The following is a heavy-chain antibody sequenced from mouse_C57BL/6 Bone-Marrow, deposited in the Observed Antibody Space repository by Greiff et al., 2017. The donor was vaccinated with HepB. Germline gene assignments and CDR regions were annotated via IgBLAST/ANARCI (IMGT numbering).Heavy chain of an antibody. CDR1: GYTFTDYN. Sequence: VQLQQSGPELVKPGASVKIPCKASGYTFTDYNMDWVKQSHGKSLEWIGDINPNNGGTIYNQKFKGKATLTVDKSSSTAYMVLRSLTSEDTAVYYCARSNYYGSFAMDYWGQGTSVTVSS. J-gene: IGHJ4*01. CDR3: ARSNYYGSFAMDY. V-gene: IGHV1-18*01. D-gene: IGHD1-1*01. CDR2: INPNNGGT.